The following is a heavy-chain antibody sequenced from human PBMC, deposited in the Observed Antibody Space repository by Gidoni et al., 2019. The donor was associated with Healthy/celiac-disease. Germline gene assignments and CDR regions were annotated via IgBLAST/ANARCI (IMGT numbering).Heavy chain of an antibody. Sequence: QVPLQQWGAGLLKPSETLSLTCAVYGGSFSGYYWSWLRQPPGKGLEWIGEINHSGSTNYNPSLKSRVTISVDTSKNQFSLKLSSVTAADTAVYYCARGKRIAAAARNNWFDPWGQGTLVTVSS. CDR1: GGSFSGYY. J-gene: IGHJ5*02. CDR2: INHSGST. CDR3: ARGKRIAAAARNNWFDP. V-gene: IGHV4-34*01. D-gene: IGHD6-13*01.